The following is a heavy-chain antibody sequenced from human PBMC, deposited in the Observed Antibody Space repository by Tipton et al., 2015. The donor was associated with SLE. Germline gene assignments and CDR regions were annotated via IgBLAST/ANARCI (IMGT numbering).Heavy chain of an antibody. CDR2: IYYSGTT. D-gene: IGHD3-16*01. Sequence: TLSLTCTVSGGSISRSSHSWDWIRQPPGKVLEWIGSIYYSGTTYYNPSLKSRVTISLDTSENQFSLKLNSVTAADTAAYYCASIMTKPYWGQGTLVTVSS. CDR1: GGSISRSSHS. J-gene: IGHJ4*02. V-gene: IGHV4-39*07. CDR3: ASIMTKPY.